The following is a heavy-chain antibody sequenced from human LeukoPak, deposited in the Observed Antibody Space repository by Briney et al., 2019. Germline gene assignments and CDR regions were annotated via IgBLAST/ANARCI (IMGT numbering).Heavy chain of an antibody. CDR1: GGSISSYY. CDR2: IYTSGST. J-gene: IGHJ4*02. Sequence: SEXXSLTCTVSGGSISSYYWSWIRQPAGKGVEWIGRIYTSGSTNYNPSLKSRVTMSVDTSKNQFSLKLSSVTAADTAVYYCARLKYDFWSGYYDYWGQGTLVTVSS. V-gene: IGHV4-4*07. D-gene: IGHD3-3*01. CDR3: ARLKYDFWSGYYDY.